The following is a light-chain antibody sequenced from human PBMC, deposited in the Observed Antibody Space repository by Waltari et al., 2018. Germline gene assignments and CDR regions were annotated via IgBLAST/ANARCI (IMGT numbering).Light chain of an antibody. CDR2: GVN. CDR1: NSDFGIYDF. Sequence: QSAPTQPPSVSGSPGQSVTISCTGSNSDFGIYDFVSWYQQHPGKAPKAIIYGVNNRPSGVSERCSGSKSGNTASLTISGLQAADEADYYCCSYTTSKTWVFGGGTRLTVL. V-gene: IGLV2-14*03. J-gene: IGLJ3*02. CDR3: CSYTTSKTWV.